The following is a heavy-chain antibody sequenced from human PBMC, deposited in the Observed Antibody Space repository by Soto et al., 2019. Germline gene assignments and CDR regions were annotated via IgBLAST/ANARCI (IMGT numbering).Heavy chain of an antibody. CDR1: GGSITSDAYY. CDR3: ARGCEVGATLFDY. D-gene: IGHD1-26*01. Sequence: QVQLQESGPGLVKPSQTLTLTCTVSGGSITSDAYYWSWILQHPGKGLEWIAYIYYIGSTYYNPSLKSRVTISVDTSKNQFSLQLSSVTAADTAVYYCARGCEVGATLFDYWGQGTLVTVSS. CDR2: IYYIGST. J-gene: IGHJ4*02. V-gene: IGHV4-31*03.